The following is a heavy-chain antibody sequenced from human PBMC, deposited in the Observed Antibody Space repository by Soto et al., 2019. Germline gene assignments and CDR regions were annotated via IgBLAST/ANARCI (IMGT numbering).Heavy chain of an antibody. Sequence: QVQLQQWGAGLLKPSETLSLTCAVSGGSFNANYWSWIRQPPGKGLEWIGEIFHSGSTNYNPSLKSRVTISVDTSKNQFSLKLSSVTDADTAIYYCASARWDYWGQGTQVTVSS. CDR2: IFHSGST. CDR3: ASARWDY. J-gene: IGHJ4*02. CDR1: GGSFNANY. V-gene: IGHV4-34*12.